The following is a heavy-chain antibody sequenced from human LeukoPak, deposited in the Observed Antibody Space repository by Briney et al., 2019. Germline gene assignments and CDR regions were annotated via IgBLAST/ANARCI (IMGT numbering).Heavy chain of an antibody. CDR2: INVGNGNT. J-gene: IGHJ5*02. V-gene: IGHV1-3*01. CDR1: GYTFTSYA. Sequence: ASVKVSCKASGYTFTSYAMHWVSQAPGQRFEWMGWINVGNGNTKYSQKFQGRVTITRDTSASTVYLELQTLTSDDTAIYYCARFQASEFRGFDHWGQGTLITVSS. D-gene: IGHD3-10*01. CDR3: ARFQASEFRGFDH.